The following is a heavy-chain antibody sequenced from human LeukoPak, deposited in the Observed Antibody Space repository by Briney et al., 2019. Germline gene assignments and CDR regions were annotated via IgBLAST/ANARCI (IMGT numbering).Heavy chain of an antibody. CDR3: ARDGAIPFDY. CDR1: GFTFSSYE. V-gene: IGHV3-48*03. Sequence: PGGSLRLSCAAPGFTFSSYEMNWVRQAPGKGLEWVSYISSSGSTIYYADSVKGRFTISSDNAKYSLYLQMNILRAEDTAVYYCARDGAIPFDYWGQGTLVTVSS. D-gene: IGHD2-2*02. J-gene: IGHJ4*02. CDR2: ISSSGSTI.